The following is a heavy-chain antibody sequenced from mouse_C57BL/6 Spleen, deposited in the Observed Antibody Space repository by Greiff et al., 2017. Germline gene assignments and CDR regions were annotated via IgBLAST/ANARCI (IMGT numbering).Heavy chain of an antibody. CDR1: GYTFTSYW. CDR3: ARYRGDYDGYQGYFDY. Sequence: QVQLQQPGAELVKPGASVKLSCKASGYTFTSYWMHWVKQRPGQGLEWIGMIHPNSGSTNYNEKFKSKATLTVDKSSSTAYMQLSSLTSEDSAVYYCARYRGDYDGYQGYFDYWGQGTTLTVSS. J-gene: IGHJ2*01. V-gene: IGHV1-64*01. D-gene: IGHD2-3*01. CDR2: IHPNSGST.